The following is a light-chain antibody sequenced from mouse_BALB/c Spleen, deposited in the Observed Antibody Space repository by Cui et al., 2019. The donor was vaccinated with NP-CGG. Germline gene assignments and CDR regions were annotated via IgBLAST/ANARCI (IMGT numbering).Light chain of an antibody. CDR1: TGAVTTSNY. CDR3: ALWYSNHWV. V-gene: IGLV1*01. CDR2: GTN. Sequence: QAVVTQESALTTSPGETVTLPCRPSTGAVTTSNYANWVQEKPDHLFTGLIGGTNNRAPGVPARFSGSLIGDKAALTITGAQTEDEAIYFCALWYSNHWVFGGGTKTDCP. J-gene: IGLJ1*01.